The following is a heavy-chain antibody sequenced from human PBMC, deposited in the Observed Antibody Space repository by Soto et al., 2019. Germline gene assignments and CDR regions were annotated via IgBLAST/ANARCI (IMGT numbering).Heavy chain of an antibody. V-gene: IGHV4-59*01. CDR1: GGSISGYY. J-gene: IGHJ3*02. CDR3: ARESGIAGDFDI. Sequence: SETLSLTCTVSGGSISGYYWSWIRQPPGKGLEWIAYIHYTGSTNYNPSLRGRVSISLDTSKNEFSLKLTSATAVDTAVYYCARESGIAGDFDIWGQGTMVTVS. CDR2: IHYTGST. D-gene: IGHD6-13*01.